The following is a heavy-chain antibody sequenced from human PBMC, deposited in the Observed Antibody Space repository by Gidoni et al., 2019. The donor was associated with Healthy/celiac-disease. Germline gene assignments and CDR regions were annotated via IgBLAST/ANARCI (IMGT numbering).Heavy chain of an antibody. CDR2: ISYDGSNK. CDR3: AKEASLGLELHYYYYGMDV. J-gene: IGHJ6*02. Sequence: QVQLVESGGGVVQPGRSLRLSCAASGFTFSPYGMHWVRQAPGKGLEWVAVISYDGSNKYYADSVKGRFTISRDNSKNTLYLQMNSLRAEDTAVYYCAKEASLGLELHYYYYGMDVWGQGTTVTVSS. D-gene: IGHD1-7*01. CDR1: GFTFSPYG. V-gene: IGHV3-30*18.